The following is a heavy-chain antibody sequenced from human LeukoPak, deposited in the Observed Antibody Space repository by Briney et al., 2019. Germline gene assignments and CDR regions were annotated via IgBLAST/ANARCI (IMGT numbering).Heavy chain of an antibody. V-gene: IGHV4-59*08. CDR3: ARVHYDSSGYYYDY. J-gene: IGHJ4*02. CDR1: GDSISNYY. Sequence: SEALSLPCTVSGDSISNYYWSWIRPPPGKGLEWIGYIYSSGSTKYHPSLKSRLTISVDMSKSQFSLKLNSVTAADTAVYYCARVHYDSSGYYYDYWGQGTLVTVSS. CDR2: IYSSGST. D-gene: IGHD3-22*01.